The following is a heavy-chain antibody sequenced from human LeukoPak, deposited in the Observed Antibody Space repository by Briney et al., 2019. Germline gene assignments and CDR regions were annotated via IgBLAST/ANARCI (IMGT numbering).Heavy chain of an antibody. CDR3: AKGQYSSGWQTRYYYYYGMDV. Sequence: QPGGSLRLSCAASGFTFNVYAMHWVRQAPGKGLEFVSGISSNGGSTYYANSVKGRFTISRDNSKNTLYLQMNSLRAEDTAVYYCAKGQYSSGWQTRYYYYYGMDVWGQGTTVTVSS. V-gene: IGHV3-64*01. D-gene: IGHD6-19*01. CDR1: GFTFNVYA. J-gene: IGHJ6*02. CDR2: ISSNGGST.